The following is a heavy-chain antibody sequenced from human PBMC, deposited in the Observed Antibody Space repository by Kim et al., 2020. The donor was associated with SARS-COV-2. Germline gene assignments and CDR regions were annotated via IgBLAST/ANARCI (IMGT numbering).Heavy chain of an antibody. J-gene: IGHJ6*03. Sequence: SETLSLTCTVSGGSISSSSYYWGWIRQPPGKGLEWIGSIYYSGSTYYNPSLKSRVTISVDTSKNQFSLKLSSVTAADTAVYYCARHEGGYQLLSYYYYYYMDVWGKETTVTVSS. CDR1: GGSISSSSYY. CDR3: ARHEGGYQLLSYYYYYYMDV. CDR2: IYYSGST. V-gene: IGHV4-39*01. D-gene: IGHD2-2*01.